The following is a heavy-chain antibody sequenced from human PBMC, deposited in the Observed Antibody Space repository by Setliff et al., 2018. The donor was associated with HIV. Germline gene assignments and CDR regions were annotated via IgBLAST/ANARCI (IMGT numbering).Heavy chain of an antibody. D-gene: IGHD2-15*01. Sequence: SETLSLTCTVSGGSISSYYWSWIRQPPGKGLEWIGYIYGSGSTNYNPSLKSRVTISVDTSKNQFSLKLSSVTAADTAVYFCARDSPADGGNPGRFQRWGQGTLVTVSS. CDR1: GGSISSYY. V-gene: IGHV4-4*08. CDR2: IYGSGST. CDR3: ARDSPADGGNPGRFQR. J-gene: IGHJ1*01.